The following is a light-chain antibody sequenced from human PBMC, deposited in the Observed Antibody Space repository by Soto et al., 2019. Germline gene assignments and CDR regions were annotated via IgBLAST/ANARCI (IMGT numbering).Light chain of an antibody. CDR2: AAS. CDR3: QQYYDWPIT. J-gene: IGKJ5*01. Sequence: EIVLTQSPATLSVSPGEIATLFCRASQGISTLLAWYQQKPGQAPRLLIYAASTRAAGIPARSSGSGSGTDLTLTISSLQSEDFAIYYCQQYYDWPITFGQGTRLEI. V-gene: IGKV3-15*01. CDR1: QGISTL.